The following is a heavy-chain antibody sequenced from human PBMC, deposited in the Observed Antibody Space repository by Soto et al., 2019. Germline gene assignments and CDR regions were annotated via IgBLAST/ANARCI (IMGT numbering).Heavy chain of an antibody. J-gene: IGHJ4*02. CDR1: GYTFTSYG. V-gene: IGHV1-18*01. Sequence: QVQLVQSGAEVKKPGASVKVSCKASGYTFTSYGISWVRQAPGQGLEWMGWISAYNGNPNYAQKLQGRVTITTDTSTSTAYMDLMSLRSDDTAVYYCARAVTMVRLVILKDDYWGQGTLVTVSS. CDR2: ISAYNGNP. CDR3: ARAVTMVRLVILKDDY. D-gene: IGHD3-10*01.